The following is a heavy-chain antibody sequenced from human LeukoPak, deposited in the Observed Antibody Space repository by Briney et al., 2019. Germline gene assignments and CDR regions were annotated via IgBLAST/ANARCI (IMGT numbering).Heavy chain of an antibody. Sequence: SQTLSLTCTVSGGSISSGGYYWSWIRQHPGKGLEWIGYIYYSGSTYYNPSLKRRVTISVDTSKNQFSLKLSSVTAADTAVYYCARERSVWVPAAIGRGNAFDIWGQGTMVTVSS. CDR2: IYYSGST. V-gene: IGHV4-31*03. CDR3: ARERSVWVPAAIGRGNAFDI. J-gene: IGHJ3*02. D-gene: IGHD2-2*01. CDR1: GGSISSGGYY.